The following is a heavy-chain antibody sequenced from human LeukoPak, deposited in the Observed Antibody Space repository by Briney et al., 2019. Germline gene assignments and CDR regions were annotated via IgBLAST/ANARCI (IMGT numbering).Heavy chain of an antibody. Sequence: GGSLRHSCAVSGFTVSSNYMSWVRQAPGKGLEWVSVIYSGGSTYYADSVKGRFTISRDHSKNTLYLQMNSLRAEDTAVYYCARAAVARAPFDYWGQGTLVTVSS. V-gene: IGHV3-53*05. CDR2: IYSGGST. CDR1: GFTVSSNY. CDR3: ARAAVARAPFDY. J-gene: IGHJ4*02. D-gene: IGHD6-19*01.